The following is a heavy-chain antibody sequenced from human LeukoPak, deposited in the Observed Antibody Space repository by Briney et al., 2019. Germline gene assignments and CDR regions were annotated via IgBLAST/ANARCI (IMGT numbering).Heavy chain of an antibody. CDR1: GFTFSSYG. D-gene: IGHD2-2*01. CDR2: ISYDGSNK. CDR3: AKERLGYCSTTSCYYYYYGMDV. J-gene: IGHJ6*02. Sequence: PGGSLRLSCAASGFTFSSYGVHWVRQAPGKGLEWVAVISYDGSNKYYADSVKGRFTISRDNSKNTLYLQMNSVRAEDTAVYYCAKERLGYCSTTSCYYYYYGMDVWGQGTTVTVSS. V-gene: IGHV3-30*18.